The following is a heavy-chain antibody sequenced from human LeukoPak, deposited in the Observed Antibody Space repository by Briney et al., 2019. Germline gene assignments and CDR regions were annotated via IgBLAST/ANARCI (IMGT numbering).Heavy chain of an antibody. V-gene: IGHV1-46*01. CDR1: GGTFSSYA. CDR2: INPSGGST. CDR3: AREAGSSSKLFDY. J-gene: IGHJ4*02. D-gene: IGHD6-6*01. Sequence: ASVKVSCKASGGTFSSYAISWVRQGPGQGLEWMGIINPSGGSTSYAQKFQGRVTMTRDTSTSTVYMELSSLRSEDTAVYYCAREAGSSSKLFDYWGQGTLVTVSS.